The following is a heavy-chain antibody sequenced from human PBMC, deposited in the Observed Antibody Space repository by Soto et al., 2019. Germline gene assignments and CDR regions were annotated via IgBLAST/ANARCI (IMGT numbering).Heavy chain of an antibody. Sequence: QVLLVESGGGVVQPGRSLRLSCAASGFPFTTYGMHWVREGPGKGLEWVAVISYDGSNTYYADSVKGRFTISRDNSKNTVCRYMNWRRPGVSGLYDWVGGEYYFGSRGQGSLVAVCS. CDR1: GFPFTTYG. CDR3: VGGEYYFGS. J-gene: IGHJ4*02. D-gene: IGHD3-10*01. CDR2: ISYDGSNT. V-gene: IGHV3-30*03.